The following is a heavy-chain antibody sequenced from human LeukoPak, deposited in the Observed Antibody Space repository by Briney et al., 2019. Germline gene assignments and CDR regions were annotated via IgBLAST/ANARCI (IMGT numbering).Heavy chain of an antibody. J-gene: IGHJ4*02. V-gene: IGHV3-21*01. CDR3: AREGYDYVWGSYRYDRASLDY. Sequence: GGSLRLSCAASGFTFSGFAMSWVRRTPGKGLEWVSGISGTGDNTLYADSVKGRFTISRDNAKNSLYLQMNSLRAEDTAVYYCAREGYDYVWGSYRYDRASLDYWGQGTLVTVSS. CDR2: ISGTGDNT. CDR1: GFTFSGFA. D-gene: IGHD3-16*02.